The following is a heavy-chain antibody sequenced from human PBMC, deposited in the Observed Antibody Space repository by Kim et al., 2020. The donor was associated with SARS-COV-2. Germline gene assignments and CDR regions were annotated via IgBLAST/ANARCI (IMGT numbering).Heavy chain of an antibody. CDR3: TTLGITIFGVVIMGSGLFDY. D-gene: IGHD3-3*01. Sequence: GGSLRLSCAASGFTFSNAWMSWVRQAPGKGLEWVGRIKSKTDGGTTDYAAPVKGRFTISRDDSKNTLYLQMNSLKTEDTAVYYCTTLGITIFGVVIMGSGLFDYWGQGTLVTVSS. CDR2: IKSKTDGGTT. CDR1: GFTFSNAW. J-gene: IGHJ4*02. V-gene: IGHV3-15*01.